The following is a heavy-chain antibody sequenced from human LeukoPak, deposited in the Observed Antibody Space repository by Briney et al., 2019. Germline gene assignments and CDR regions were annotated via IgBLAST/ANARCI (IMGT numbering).Heavy chain of an antibody. CDR1: GGPISSGDYY. CDR2: IYYSGST. V-gene: IGHV4-30-4*01. Sequence: PSQTLSLTCTVSGGPISSGDYYWSWIRQPPGKGLERIGYIYYSGSTYYNPSLKSRVTISVDTSKNQFSLKLSFVTAADTAVYFFEQKTAYDILTGYFIYYFDYWGQGTLVTVSS. CDR3: EQKTAYDILTGYFIYYFDY. J-gene: IGHJ4*02. D-gene: IGHD3-9*01.